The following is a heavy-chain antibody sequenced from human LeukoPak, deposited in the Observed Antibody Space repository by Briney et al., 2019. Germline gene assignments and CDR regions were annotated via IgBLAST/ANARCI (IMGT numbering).Heavy chain of an antibody. Sequence: SETLSLTCTVSGGSISRYYWIWIRQPPGKGLEWIGYIYYSGNTNYYPSLKSRVTISVDTSKNQFSLKLSSVTAADTAVYYCARGGENCYYYMDVWGKGTTVTVSS. CDR1: GGSISRYY. CDR3: ARGGENCYYYMDV. J-gene: IGHJ6*03. CDR2: IYYSGNT. V-gene: IGHV4-59*01.